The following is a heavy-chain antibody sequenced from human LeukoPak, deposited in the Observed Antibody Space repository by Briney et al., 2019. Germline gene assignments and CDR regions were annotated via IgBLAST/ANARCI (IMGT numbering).Heavy chain of an antibody. CDR2: INPNSGGT. D-gene: IGHD1-1*01. CDR3: ARSRYNWNPRPDQAFDI. J-gene: IGHJ3*02. V-gene: IGHV1-2*02. Sequence: GASVKVSCKASGYTFTGYYMHWVRQAPGQGLEWMGWINPNSGGTNYAQKLQGRVTMTTDTSTSTAYMELRSLRSDDTAVYYCARSRYNWNPRPDQAFDIWGQGTMVTVSS. CDR1: GYTFTGYY.